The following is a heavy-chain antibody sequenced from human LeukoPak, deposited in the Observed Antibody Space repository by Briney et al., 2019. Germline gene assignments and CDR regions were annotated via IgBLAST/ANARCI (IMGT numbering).Heavy chain of an antibody. J-gene: IGHJ4*02. D-gene: IGHD3-10*01. CDR1: GFTFSSYA. V-gene: IGHV3-23*01. CDR2: ISGSGGST. CDR3: AKDVGAVLWYPY. Sequence: LPGGSLRLSCAASGFTFSSYAMSWVRQAPGKGLEWVSAISGSGGSTYYADSVKGRFTISRDNSKNTLYLQMNSLRAEDTAVYYCAKDVGAVLWYPYWGQGTLVTVSS.